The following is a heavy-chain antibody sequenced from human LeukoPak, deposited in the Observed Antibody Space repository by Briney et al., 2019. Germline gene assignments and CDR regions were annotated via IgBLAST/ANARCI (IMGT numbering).Heavy chain of an antibody. J-gene: IGHJ4*02. CDR1: GFTFRSYW. CDR2: INSDGSIT. D-gene: IGHD3-10*01. CDR3: ARGNSGNPDY. V-gene: IGHV3-74*01. Sequence: PGGSLRLSCAASGFTFRSYWMHWSRQDPGKGLVWVSRINSDGSITTYVNSVQGRFTISRDDAKNTLYLQMNSLAAEDTAVYYCARGNSGNPDYWGQGTLVIVSS.